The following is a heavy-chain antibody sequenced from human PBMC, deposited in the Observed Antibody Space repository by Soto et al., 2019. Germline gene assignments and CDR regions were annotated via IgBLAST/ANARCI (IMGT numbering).Heavy chain of an antibody. J-gene: IGHJ6*02. CDR1: GFTFSDFG. CDR2: ISYDGILK. D-gene: IGHD3-10*01. CDR3: AKDFKVSGGHYGSLNYYCGMDV. V-gene: IGHV3-30*18. Sequence: SGGSLRLSCAASGFTFSDFGMHWVRQAPGKGLEWVAIISYDGILKYYADSVKGRFTISRDTSKGAVYLQMNSLTPEDTAVYYCAKDFKVSGGHYGSLNYYCGMDVWGQGTTVTVSS.